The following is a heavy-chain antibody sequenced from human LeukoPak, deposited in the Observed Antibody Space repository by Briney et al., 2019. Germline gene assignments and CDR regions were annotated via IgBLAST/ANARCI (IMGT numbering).Heavy chain of an antibody. CDR2: INQDVSAK. Sequence: GGSLRLSCAASGFTFSSYWMSWVRQAPGKRLEWMANINQDVSAKYYVDSVKGRFIISRDNARNSLLLQMNIMTAEDTAIYYCVREGAYSTSSPAGYWGQGTLVSVSS. CDR1: GFTFSSYW. J-gene: IGHJ4*02. CDR3: VREGAYSTSSPAGY. D-gene: IGHD6-6*01. V-gene: IGHV3-7*01.